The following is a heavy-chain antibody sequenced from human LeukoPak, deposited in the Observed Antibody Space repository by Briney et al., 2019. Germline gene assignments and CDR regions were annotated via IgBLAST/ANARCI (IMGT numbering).Heavy chain of an antibody. Sequence: ASVKVSCKASGYTFTGYYMHWVRQAPGQGLEWMGWINPNSGGTNYAQKFQGRVTMTRDTSISTAYMELSRLRSDDTAVYCCARGCGIFGVALKGFDPWGQGTLVTVSS. J-gene: IGHJ5*02. V-gene: IGHV1-2*02. CDR1: GYTFTGYY. CDR2: INPNSGGT. D-gene: IGHD3-3*01. CDR3: ARGCGIFGVALKGFDP.